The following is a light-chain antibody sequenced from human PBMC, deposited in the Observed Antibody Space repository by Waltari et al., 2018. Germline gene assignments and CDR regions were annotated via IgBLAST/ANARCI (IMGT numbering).Light chain of an antibody. CDR2: WAS. CDR1: QSVLSSSDSSNY. CDR3: QQYFSLPWT. J-gene: IGKJ1*01. Sequence: DIVMTQSTESLPLSLGERATINSKSTQSVLSSSDSSNYLAWYQQRPGQSPKLLIYWASTREFGVPDRFTGSGSGTDFTLTISSLQAEDVAVYYCQQYFSLPWTFGQGTKVEL. V-gene: IGKV4-1*01.